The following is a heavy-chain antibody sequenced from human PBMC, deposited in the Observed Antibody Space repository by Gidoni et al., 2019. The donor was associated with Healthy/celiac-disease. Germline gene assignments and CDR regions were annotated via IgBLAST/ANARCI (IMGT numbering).Heavy chain of an antibody. CDR3: ARTKIRGVIED. CDR2: SFSNDEK. CDR1: GFSLSNARMD. V-gene: IGHV2-26*01. D-gene: IGHD3-10*01. J-gene: IGHJ4*02. Sequence: QVTLKESGPVLVKPTETLPLTGTVSGFSLSNARMDVSWIRQPPGQALEWLAHSFSNDEKSYSTSLKSRLTISKDTSKSQVVLTMTNMDPVDTATYYCARTKIRGVIEDWGQGTLVTVSS.